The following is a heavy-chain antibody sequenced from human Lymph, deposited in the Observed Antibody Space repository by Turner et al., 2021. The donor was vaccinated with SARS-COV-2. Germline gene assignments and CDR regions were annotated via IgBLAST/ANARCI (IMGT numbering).Heavy chain of an antibody. CDR3: ATKYCSGGSCSYFDY. CDR2: IYHSGNT. V-gene: IGHV4-4*02. J-gene: IGHJ4*02. D-gene: IGHD2-15*01. CDR1: GGSISSSNW. Sequence: QVQRQESGPGLVKPSGTLSLTCAGSGGSISSSNWWNWVRQTPGKGLEWIGEIYHSGNTNYNPSLKSRVTISVDKSKNQFSLKLSSVTAADTAVYYCATKYCSGGSCSYFDYWGQGTLVTVSS.